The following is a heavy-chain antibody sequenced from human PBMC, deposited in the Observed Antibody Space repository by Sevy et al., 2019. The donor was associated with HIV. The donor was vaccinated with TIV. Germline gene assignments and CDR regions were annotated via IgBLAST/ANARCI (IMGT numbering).Heavy chain of an antibody. Sequence: TLSLTCTVSGGSISSYYWSWIRQPPGKGLEWIGYIYYSGSTNYNPSLKSRVTLSVDTSKNQFSLKLSSVTAADTAVYYCAREGIAVAGNWFDPWGQGTLVTVSS. V-gene: IGHV4-59*01. J-gene: IGHJ5*02. CDR3: AREGIAVAGNWFDP. D-gene: IGHD6-19*01. CDR2: IYYSGST. CDR1: GGSISSYY.